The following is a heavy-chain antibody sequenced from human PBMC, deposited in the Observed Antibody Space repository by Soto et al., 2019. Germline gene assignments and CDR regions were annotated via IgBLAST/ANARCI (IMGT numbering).Heavy chain of an antibody. J-gene: IGHJ4*02. D-gene: IGHD3-16*01. CDR3: ARDVGGGYYDY. CDR1: GFTVSSNY. CDR2: IFSGGNT. V-gene: IGHV3-53*01. Sequence: PGGSLRLSCAASGFTVSSNYMNWVRQAPGKGLEWVSVIFSGGNTYYADSVKARFTISRDNSKNMLYLQMNSLKADDTAVYYCARDVGGGYYDYWGRGTLVTVSS.